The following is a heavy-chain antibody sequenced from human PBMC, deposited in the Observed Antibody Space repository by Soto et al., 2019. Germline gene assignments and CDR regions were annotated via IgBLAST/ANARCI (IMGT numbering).Heavy chain of an antibody. CDR1: GGSISSYY. J-gene: IGHJ6*02. Sequence: LALTCTVSGGSISSYYWSWIRQPPGKGLEWIGYIYYSGSTNYNPSLKSRVTISVDTSKNQFSLKLSSVTAADTAVYYCARGRAYYYYGMDVWGQGTTVTVSS. CDR3: ARGRAYYYYGMDV. V-gene: IGHV4-59*01. D-gene: IGHD3-10*01. CDR2: IYYSGST.